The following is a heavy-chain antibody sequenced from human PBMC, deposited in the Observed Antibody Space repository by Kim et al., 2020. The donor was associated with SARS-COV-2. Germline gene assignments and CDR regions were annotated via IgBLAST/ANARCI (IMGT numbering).Heavy chain of an antibody. D-gene: IGHD3-10*01. V-gene: IGHV4-59*01. J-gene: IGHJ6*02. CDR3: ASDRGPSGMDV. CDR2: T. Sequence: TNYNPSLKKRVTISVDTSKNQFSLKRSSVTAADTAVYYCASDRGPSGMDVWGQGTTVTVSS.